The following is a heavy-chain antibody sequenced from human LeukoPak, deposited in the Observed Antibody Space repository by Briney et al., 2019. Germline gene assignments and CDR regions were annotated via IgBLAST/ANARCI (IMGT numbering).Heavy chain of an antibody. CDR3: ARDFTPYCSGGSCYLHGMDAFDI. CDR2: INHSGST. CDR1: GGSFSGYY. V-gene: IGHV4-34*01. Sequence: SETLSLTCAVYGGSFSGYYWSWIRQPPGKGLEWIGEINHSGSTNYNPPLKSRVTISVDKSKNQFSLKLSSVTAADTAVYYCARDFTPYCSGGSCYLHGMDAFDIWGQGTMVTVSS. D-gene: IGHD2-15*01. J-gene: IGHJ3*02.